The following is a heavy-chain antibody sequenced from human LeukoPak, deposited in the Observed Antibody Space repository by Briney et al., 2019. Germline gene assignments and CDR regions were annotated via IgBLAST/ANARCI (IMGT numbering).Heavy chain of an antibody. CDR3: ARLTHDEYSKSYYLDY. D-gene: IGHD4-11*01. J-gene: IGHJ4*02. Sequence: SETLSLTCTVSGGSISNYYWSWIRQPPGKGLEWIGYIYYSGSISYNPSLKSRVTMSVDTSKNQFSLKLSSVTAADTDVYYCARLTHDEYSKSYYLDYGGEGTLVTVSS. CDR2: IYYSGSI. CDR1: GGSISNYY. V-gene: IGHV4-59*12.